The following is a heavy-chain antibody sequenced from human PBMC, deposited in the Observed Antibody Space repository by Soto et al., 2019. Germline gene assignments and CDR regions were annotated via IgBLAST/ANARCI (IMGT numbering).Heavy chain of an antibody. V-gene: IGHV4-34*01. CDR2: INHSGST. CDR3: ARYSGYDKSYFDY. D-gene: IGHD5-12*01. CDR1: GGSFSGYY. Sequence: SETLSLTCAVYGGSFSGYYWSWIRQPPGKGLEWIGEINHSGSTNYNPSLKSRVTISVDTSKNQFSLKLSSVTAADTAVYYCARYSGYDKSYFDYWGQGTLVTVSS. J-gene: IGHJ4*02.